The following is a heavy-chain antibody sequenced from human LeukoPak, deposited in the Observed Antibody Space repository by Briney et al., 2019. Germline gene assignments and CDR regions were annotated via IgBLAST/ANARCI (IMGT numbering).Heavy chain of an antibody. CDR3: ARFVEQPPPSLGLYYFDY. CDR1: GYTFTSYG. V-gene: IGHV1-18*01. J-gene: IGHJ4*02. D-gene: IGHD3-22*01. CDR2: ISAYNGNT. Sequence: GASVKVSCKASGYTFTSYGISWVRQAPGQGLEWMGWISAYNGNTNYAQKLQGRVTMTTDTSTSTAYMELRSLRSDDTAVYYCARFVEQPPPSLGLYYFDYWGQGTLVTVSS.